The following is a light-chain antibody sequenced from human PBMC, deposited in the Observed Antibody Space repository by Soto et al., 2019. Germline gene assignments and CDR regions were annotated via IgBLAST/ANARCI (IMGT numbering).Light chain of an antibody. CDR2: DAS. CDR3: QQYSHLIT. CDR1: QDISNY. J-gene: IGKJ5*01. V-gene: IGKV1-33*01. Sequence: DIQMTQSPSSLSASVGDRATITCQASQDISNYLNWYQQKLGKAPKLLIYDASNLETGVPSRFSGSGSGTDFTFTSSSLQPEDIATYYCQQYSHLITFGQGTRLEIK.